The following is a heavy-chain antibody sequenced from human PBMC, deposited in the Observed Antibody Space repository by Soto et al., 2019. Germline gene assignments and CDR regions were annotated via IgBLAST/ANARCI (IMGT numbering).Heavy chain of an antibody. D-gene: IGHD1-26*01. Sequence: EVQLVESGGGLVQPGGSLRLSCAASGFTFSSYWMSWVRQAPGKGLEWVANIKQDGSEKYYVDSVKGRFTISRDNAKNSLYLQMNSLRAEDTAVYYCARDAGSVQKVGDTRVLRYFDLWGRGTLVTVSS. CDR2: IKQDGSEK. CDR1: GFTFSSYW. CDR3: ARDAGSVQKVGDTRVLRYFDL. J-gene: IGHJ2*01. V-gene: IGHV3-7*05.